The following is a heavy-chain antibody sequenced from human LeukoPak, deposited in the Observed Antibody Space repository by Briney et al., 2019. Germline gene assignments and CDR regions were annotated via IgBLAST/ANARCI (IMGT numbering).Heavy chain of an antibody. CDR1: GYTFSSYA. Sequence: GGSLRLSCAASGYTFSSYAMSWVRQAPGKGLEWVSTLSGSGITTYYADSVKGRFTISRDNSKNTLYLQMNTLRAEDSALYYCAKGIYSSGWSYFDYWGRNPGHRLL. J-gene: IGHJ4*01. D-gene: IGHD6-19*01. CDR3: AKGIYSSGWSYFDY. CDR2: LSGSGITT. V-gene: IGHV3-23*01.